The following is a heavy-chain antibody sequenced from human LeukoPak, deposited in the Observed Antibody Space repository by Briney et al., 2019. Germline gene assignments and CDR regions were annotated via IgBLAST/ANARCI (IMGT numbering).Heavy chain of an antibody. D-gene: IGHD4-23*01. CDR2: ISSSSSYI. J-gene: IGHJ4*02. V-gene: IGHV3-21*01. Sequence: GGSLRLSCAASGFTFSSYSMNWVRQAPGKGLEWVSSISSSSSYIYYADSVKGRFTISRDNAKNSLYLQMNSLRAEDTAVYYCARGRKRRGTRGGGLYYFDYWGQGTLVTVSS. CDR3: ARGRKRRGTRGGGLYYFDY. CDR1: GFTFSSYS.